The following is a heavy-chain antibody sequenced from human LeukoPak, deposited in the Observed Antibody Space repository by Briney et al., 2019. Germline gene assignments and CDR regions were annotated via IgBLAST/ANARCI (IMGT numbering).Heavy chain of an antibody. D-gene: IGHD6-19*01. Sequence: PSETLSLTCAVYGGSFSGYYWSWIRQPPGKGLEWIGEINHSGSTSYNPSLKSRVTISVDTSKNQFSLKLSSVTAADTAVYYCASSGRDYYGMDVWGQGTTVTVSS. CDR2: INHSGST. V-gene: IGHV4-34*01. J-gene: IGHJ6*02. CDR3: ASSGRDYYGMDV. CDR1: GGSFSGYY.